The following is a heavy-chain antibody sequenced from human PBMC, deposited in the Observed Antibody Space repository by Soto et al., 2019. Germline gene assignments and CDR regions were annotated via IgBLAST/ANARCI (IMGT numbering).Heavy chain of an antibody. J-gene: IGHJ4*02. Sequence: SVKISCKASGGTFSSYAISWVRQAPGQGLEWMGGIIPIFGTANYAQKFQGRVTITADESTSTAYMELSSLRSEDTAVYYCARELGDSSGWYALGYWGQGTLVTVSS. CDR1: GGTFSSYA. CDR2: IIPIFGTA. V-gene: IGHV1-69*13. CDR3: ARELGDSSGWYALGY. D-gene: IGHD6-19*01.